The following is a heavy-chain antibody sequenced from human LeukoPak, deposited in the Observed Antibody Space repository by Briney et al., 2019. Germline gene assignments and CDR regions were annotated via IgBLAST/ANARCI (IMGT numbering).Heavy chain of an antibody. CDR3: AKPPGGDGI. CDR1: GFTFRSYS. V-gene: IGHV3-48*01. CDR2: ISGSSSSI. D-gene: IGHD1-14*01. J-gene: IGHJ4*02. Sequence: GGSLRLSCAASGFTFRSYSMNWVRQAPGKGLEWVSYISGSSSSIYYADSVKGRFTISRDNSKNTLYLQMNSLRAEDTAVYYCAKPPGGDGIWGQGTLVTVSS.